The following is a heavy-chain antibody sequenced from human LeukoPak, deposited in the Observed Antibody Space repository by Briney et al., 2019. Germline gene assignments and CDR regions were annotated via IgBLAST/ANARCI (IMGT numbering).Heavy chain of an antibody. CDR1: GFTFSSYG. Sequence: PGGSLRLSCAASGFTFSSYGMHWVRQAPGKGLEWVAFIRYDGSNKYYADSVKGRFTISRDNSKNTLYLQMNSLRAEDTAVYYCAKDSVQLGGYYYMDVWGKGTTVTISS. V-gene: IGHV3-30*02. D-gene: IGHD5-18*01. CDR3: AKDSVQLGGYYYMDV. J-gene: IGHJ6*03. CDR2: IRYDGSNK.